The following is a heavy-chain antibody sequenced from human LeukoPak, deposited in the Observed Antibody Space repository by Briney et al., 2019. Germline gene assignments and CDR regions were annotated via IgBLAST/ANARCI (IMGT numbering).Heavy chain of an antibody. D-gene: IGHD2-2*01. CDR3: ARDPSGCSSTSCYGY. CDR2: IYTSGST. Sequence: SETLSLTCTVSGGSISSYYWSWIRQPAGKGLEWIGRIYTSGSTNYNPSLKSRVTISVDTSKNQFSLKLSSVTAADTAVYYCARDPSGCSSTSCYGYWGQGTLVTVSS. J-gene: IGHJ4*02. CDR1: GGSISSYY. V-gene: IGHV4-4*07.